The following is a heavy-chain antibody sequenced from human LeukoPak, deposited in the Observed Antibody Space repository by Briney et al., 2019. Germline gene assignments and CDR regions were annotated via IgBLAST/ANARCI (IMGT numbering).Heavy chain of an antibody. CDR1: GFTFSSYS. Sequence: PGGSLRLSCAASGFTFSSYSMNWVRQAPGKGLEWVASIVEDGSQKYYVDSVKGRFTISRDNAKNSLYLQMNSLEAEDTAVYYCARDVIGGDTLDSWGQGALVTVSS. D-gene: IGHD2-21*02. CDR3: ARDVIGGDTLDS. V-gene: IGHV3-7*01. CDR2: IVEDGSQK. J-gene: IGHJ4*02.